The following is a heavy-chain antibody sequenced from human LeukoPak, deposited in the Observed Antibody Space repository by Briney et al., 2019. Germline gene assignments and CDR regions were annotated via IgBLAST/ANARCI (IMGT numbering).Heavy chain of an antibody. CDR1: GFTFDDYA. Sequence: PGGSLRLSCAASGFTFDDYAMHWVRQAPGKGLEWVSGISWNSGSIGYADSVKGRFTISRDNAKNSLYLQMNSLRAEDTALYYCAKDITWELRTRLNAFDIWGQGTMVTVSS. D-gene: IGHD1-26*01. V-gene: IGHV3-9*01. J-gene: IGHJ3*02. CDR3: AKDITWELRTRLNAFDI. CDR2: ISWNSGSI.